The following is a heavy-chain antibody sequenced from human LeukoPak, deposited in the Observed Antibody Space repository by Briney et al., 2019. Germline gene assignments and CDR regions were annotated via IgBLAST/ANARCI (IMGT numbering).Heavy chain of an antibody. CDR1: GYTFSIYG. Sequence: ASVRVSCKASGYTFSIYGFSWVRQAPGQGLEWMGWISVYNGNTNYAQKFQGRVTMTRDMSTSTVYMELSSLRSEDTAVYHCARAPAYGDYPTGDYWGQGTLVTVSS. D-gene: IGHD4-17*01. J-gene: IGHJ4*02. CDR3: ARAPAYGDYPTGDY. CDR2: ISVYNGNT. V-gene: IGHV1-18*01.